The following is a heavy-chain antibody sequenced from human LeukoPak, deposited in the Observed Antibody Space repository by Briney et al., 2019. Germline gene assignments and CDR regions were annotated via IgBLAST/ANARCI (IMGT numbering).Heavy chain of an antibody. CDR2: ISSGSSTI. D-gene: IGHD3-22*01. J-gene: IGHJ5*02. V-gene: IGHV3-48*01. CDR1: GFTFSSHS. CDR3: ARVGYDSSGFSS. Sequence: TGGSLRLSCAASGFTFSSHSMNWVRQAPGKGLECISYISSGSSTIYYADSVKGRFTVSRDNAKNSLYLQMNSLRAEETAVYYCARVGYDSSGFSSWGQGTLVTVSS.